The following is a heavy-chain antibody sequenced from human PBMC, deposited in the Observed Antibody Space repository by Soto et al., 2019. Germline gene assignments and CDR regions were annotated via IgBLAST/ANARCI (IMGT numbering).Heavy chain of an antibody. CDR1: GFTFSSYG. CDR2: IWYDGSNK. D-gene: IGHD3-10*01. Sequence: GGSLRLSCAASGFTFSSYGMHWVRQAPGKGLEWVAVIWYDGSNKYYADSVKGRFTISRDNSKNTLYLQMNSLRAEDTAVYYCARDPYGSGSYYNLYYYYYGMDVWGQGTTVTVSS. CDR3: ARDPYGSGSYYNLYYYYYGMDV. V-gene: IGHV3-33*01. J-gene: IGHJ6*02.